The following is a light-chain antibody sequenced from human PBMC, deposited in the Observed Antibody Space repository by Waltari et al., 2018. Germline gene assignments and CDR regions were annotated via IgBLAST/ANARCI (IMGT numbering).Light chain of an antibody. CDR2: DVT. V-gene: IGLV2-14*03. CDR1: SSDVGRYNF. J-gene: IGLJ2*01. Sequence: QSALTQPASVSGSPGQSITISCTGSSSDVGRYNFVSWYHQHQGKAPKLMIFDVTDRPSGVSDRFSVSKSGNTASLTISGLQPEDEADYYCSSHTTSSTLVFGGGTRVTVL. CDR3: SSHTTSSTLV.